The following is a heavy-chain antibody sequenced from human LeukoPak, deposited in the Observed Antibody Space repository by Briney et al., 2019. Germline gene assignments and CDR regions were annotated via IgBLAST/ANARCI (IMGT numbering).Heavy chain of an antibody. CDR3: VKSGGYGLIDY. J-gene: IGHJ4*02. Sequence: PSETLSLTCAVSGASISGSGYYWGWIRQPPGKGREWIGNIYSSGSTYYNASLQSRVTISIDTSKNQFSLRLSSVTAADTAMYYCVKSGGYGLIDYWGQGTRVTVSS. CDR1: GASISGSGYY. V-gene: IGHV4-39*01. CDR2: IYSSGST. D-gene: IGHD1-26*01.